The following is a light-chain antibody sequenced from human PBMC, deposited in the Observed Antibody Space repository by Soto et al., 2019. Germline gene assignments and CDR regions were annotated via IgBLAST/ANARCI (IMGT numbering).Light chain of an antibody. CDR1: SSNIGAGYD. J-gene: IGLJ1*01. Sequence: QSVLTQPPSVSGAPGQRVTISCTGSSSNIGAGYDVPWYQQLPGTAPKLLIYGNSNRPSGVPNRFSGSKSGTSASLAITGFQAEDEADYYCRSYDSSLSGYVFGAGTKLTVL. CDR3: RSYDSSLSGYV. CDR2: GNS. V-gene: IGLV1-40*01.